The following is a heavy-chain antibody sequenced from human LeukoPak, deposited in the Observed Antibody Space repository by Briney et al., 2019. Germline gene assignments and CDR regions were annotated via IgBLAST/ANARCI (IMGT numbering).Heavy chain of an antibody. CDR2: IDWDDDK. CDR1: GFSLSTGGMS. J-gene: IGHJ3*02. Sequence: SGPTLVNPTQTLTLTCTFSGFSLSTGGMSVSWIHQPPGKALEWLARIDWDDDKYYSTSLRTRLTVSKDTSKNQVVLTMINMDPVDTATYYCARIRGRWLQSSDAFDIWGQGTMVTVSS. CDR3: ARIRGRWLQSSDAFDI. V-gene: IGHV2-70*11. D-gene: IGHD5-24*01.